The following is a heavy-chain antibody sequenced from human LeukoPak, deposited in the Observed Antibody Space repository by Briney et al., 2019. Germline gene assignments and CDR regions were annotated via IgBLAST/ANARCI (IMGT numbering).Heavy chain of an antibody. J-gene: IGHJ4*02. CDR3: ARYGDYRFLYYFHY. CDR1: GFSLTTPGVG. CDR2: IYWNDDN. D-gene: IGHD4-11*01. V-gene: IGHV2-5*01. Sequence: SGPTLVNPTQTLTLTCTFSGFSLTTPGVGVGWIRQPPGKALEWLALIYWNDDNRYSPSLKSRLAITKDTSKNQVVLTMTNVDPVDTATYYCARYGDYRFLYYFHYWGRGILVTVSS.